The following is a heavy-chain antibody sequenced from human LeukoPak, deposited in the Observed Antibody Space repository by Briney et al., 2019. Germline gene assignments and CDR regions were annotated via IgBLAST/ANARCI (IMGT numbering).Heavy chain of an antibody. V-gene: IGHV3-48*01. Sequence: GGSLRLSCAASGFTFSSYSMNWVRQAPGKGLEWVSYISSSSSTIYYADSVKGRFTISGDNAKNSLYLQMNSLRAEDTAVYYCARDYDSLDYWGQGTLVTVSS. CDR3: ARDYDSLDY. J-gene: IGHJ4*02. CDR2: ISSSSSTI. CDR1: GFTFSSYS. D-gene: IGHD3-3*01.